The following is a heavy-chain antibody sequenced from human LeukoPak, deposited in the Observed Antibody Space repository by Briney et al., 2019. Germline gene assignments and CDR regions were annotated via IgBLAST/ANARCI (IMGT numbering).Heavy chain of an antibody. V-gene: IGHV4-4*07. Sequence: SETLSLTCTVSGGSISSYYWSWIRQPAGKGLEWIGRIYISGSTNYNPSLKSRVTMSVDTSKNQFSLKLSSVTAADTAVHFCVRVRDWNYFDYWGQGALVTVSS. J-gene: IGHJ4*02. CDR2: IYISGST. D-gene: IGHD3/OR15-3a*01. CDR1: GGSISSYY. CDR3: VRVRDWNYFDY.